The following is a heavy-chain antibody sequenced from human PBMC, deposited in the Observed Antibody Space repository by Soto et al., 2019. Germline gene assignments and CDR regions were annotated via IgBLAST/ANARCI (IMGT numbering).Heavy chain of an antibody. CDR3: AADPPREWQLPRSYYYYYGMDV. D-gene: IGHD1-26*01. Sequence: SVKVSCKASGFTFTSAAVQWVRQARGQRLEWIGWIVVGSGNTNYAQKFQERVTITRDMSTSTAYMELSSLRSEDTAVYYCAADPPREWQLPRSYYYYYGMDVWGQGTTVTVSS. J-gene: IGHJ6*02. CDR1: GFTFTSAA. V-gene: IGHV1-58*01. CDR2: IVVGSGNT.